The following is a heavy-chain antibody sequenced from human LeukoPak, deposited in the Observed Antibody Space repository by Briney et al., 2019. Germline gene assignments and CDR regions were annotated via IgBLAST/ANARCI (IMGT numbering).Heavy chain of an antibody. CDR2: ISAYNGNT. Sequence: ASVKVSCKASGYTFTSYGISWVRQAPGQGLEWMGWISAYNGNTNYAQKLQGRVTMTTDTSTSTAYMELRSLRSDDTAVYYCARPTYYYDSSGYHGAFDIWGQGTMVTVSS. D-gene: IGHD3-22*01. CDR1: GYTFTSYG. J-gene: IGHJ3*02. CDR3: ARPTYYYDSSGYHGAFDI. V-gene: IGHV1-18*01.